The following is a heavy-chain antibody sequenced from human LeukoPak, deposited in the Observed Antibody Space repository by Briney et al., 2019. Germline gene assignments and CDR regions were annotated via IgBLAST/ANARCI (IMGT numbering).Heavy chain of an antibody. Sequence: SVKVSCKASGGTFSSYAISWVRQAPGQGLEWMGGIIPIFGTANYAQKFQGRVTITADESTSTAYMELSSLRSEDTAVCYCARVGRITMVRGVISGAFDIWGQGTMVTVSS. J-gene: IGHJ3*02. CDR1: GGTFSSYA. V-gene: IGHV1-69*13. CDR2: IIPIFGTA. CDR3: ARVGRITMVRGVISGAFDI. D-gene: IGHD3-10*01.